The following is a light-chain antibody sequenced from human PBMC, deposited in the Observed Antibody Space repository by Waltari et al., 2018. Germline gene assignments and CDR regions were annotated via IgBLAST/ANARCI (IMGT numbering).Light chain of an antibody. J-gene: IGLJ3*02. CDR1: SSNIGAGYD. CDR2: GNS. V-gene: IGLV1-40*01. CDR3: QAYDNSLTGSEV. Sequence: QSVLTQPPSVSGAPGQRVTISCTGSSSNIGAGYDVHWYQQLPGTAPKLLIYGNSNRPSGVPERFSGSKSGTSASLAIPGLQAEDEADYYCQAYDNSLTGSEVFGGGTKLTVL.